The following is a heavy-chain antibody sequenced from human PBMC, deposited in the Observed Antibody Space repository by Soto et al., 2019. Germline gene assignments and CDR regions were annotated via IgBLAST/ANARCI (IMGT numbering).Heavy chain of an antibody. CDR1: VFTCSSSA. CDR3: ARDEAAHTYYGMDV. CDR2: ISYDGINK. D-gene: IGHD6-13*01. J-gene: IGHJ6*02. Sequence: GTLRLSGPASVFTCSSSAMHWIRQAPGKGLEWVAVISYDGINKYYADSVRGRFTISRDNSKNSLYLQMNSLRAEDTAVYYCARDEAAHTYYGMDVWGQGTTVTVSS. V-gene: IGHV3-30-3*01.